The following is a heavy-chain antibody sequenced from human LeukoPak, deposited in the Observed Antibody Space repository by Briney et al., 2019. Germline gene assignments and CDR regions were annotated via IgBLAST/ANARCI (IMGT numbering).Heavy chain of an antibody. CDR1: GGSISSDY. V-gene: IGHV4-4*07. CDR2: IFTSGST. J-gene: IGHJ5*02. CDR3: SRGGANDL. Sequence: SETLSLTCTVSGGSISSDYWSWIRQPAGKGLEWIGRIFTSGSTSYNPSLKSRVTMSLDTSENQFSLKLSSVTAADTAVYFCSRGGANDLWGQGTLVTVSS. D-gene: IGHD4/OR15-4a*01.